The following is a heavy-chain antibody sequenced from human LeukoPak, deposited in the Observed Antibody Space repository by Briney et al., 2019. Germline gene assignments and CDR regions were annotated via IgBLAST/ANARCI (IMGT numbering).Heavy chain of an antibody. CDR3: ARGGSGWYPRALDY. V-gene: IGHV3-48*01. CDR2: ISSSNSTI. CDR1: GFTFSSYS. J-gene: IGHJ4*02. D-gene: IGHD6-19*01. Sequence: GGSLRLSCAASGFTFSSYSMNWVRQAPGKGLEWVSYISSSNSTIYYADSVKGRFTISRDNSKNTLYLQMNSLRAEDTAVYYCARGGSGWYPRALDYWGQGTLVTVSS.